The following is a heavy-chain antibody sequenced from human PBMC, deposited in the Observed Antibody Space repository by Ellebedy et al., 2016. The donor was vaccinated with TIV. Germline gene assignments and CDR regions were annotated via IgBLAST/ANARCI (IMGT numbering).Heavy chain of an antibody. J-gene: IGHJ4*02. CDR1: GFTFRNYV. Sequence: GESLKISXAASGFTFRNYVMSWVRQAPGKGPEWVSGVSASGAVAFYADSVKGRFTISRGNSKNTLYLQMSSLRAEDTAIYYCAKVRYYDFLTGYLNPYFDFWGQGTLVTVSS. CDR3: AKVRYYDFLTGYLNPYFDF. D-gene: IGHD3-9*01. CDR2: VSASGAVA. V-gene: IGHV3-23*01.